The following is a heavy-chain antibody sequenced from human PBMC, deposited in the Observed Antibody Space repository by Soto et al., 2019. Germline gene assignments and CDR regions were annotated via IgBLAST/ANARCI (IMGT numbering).Heavy chain of an antibody. CDR2: IYSTGTT. CDR1: GFSFSGYN. J-gene: IGHJ4*02. V-gene: IGHV3-53*01. CDR3: AKDGRGSGSHYNSFGY. Sequence: HPGGSLRLSCAASGFSFSGYNINWVRQAPGKGLEWVSLIYSTGTTKYADSVKGRFTVSRDNAKNTLYLQMNSLRAEDTAVYYCAKDGRGSGSHYNSFGYWGQGTLVTVSS. D-gene: IGHD3-10*01.